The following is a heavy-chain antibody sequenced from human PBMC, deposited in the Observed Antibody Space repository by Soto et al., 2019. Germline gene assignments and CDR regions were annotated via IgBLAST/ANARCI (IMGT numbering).Heavy chain of an antibody. D-gene: IGHD3-10*02. CDR1: GYTFTAYY. V-gene: IGHV1-2*02. J-gene: IGHJ6*02. Sequence: QVQLVQSGAEVKEPGDSVRVSCEASGYTFTAYYIHWVRQAPGQGLEWMGWINPKFGDTTYAQDFQGRVSMTREMPISTVYLELSSLTSDDTAIYYCARNMDYYYGRGSGNGHGVWGQGTTVTVFS. CDR3: ARNMDYYYGRGSGNGHGV. CDR2: INPKFGDT.